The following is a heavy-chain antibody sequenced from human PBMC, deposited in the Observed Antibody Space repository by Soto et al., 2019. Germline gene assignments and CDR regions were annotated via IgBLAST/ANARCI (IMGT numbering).Heavy chain of an antibody. CDR2: IDYSGGT. J-gene: IGHJ5*02. CDR3: ARRTPLYASESSRFDP. D-gene: IGHD3-10*01. Sequence: TLSLTCTVSGGSISSSDSYWGWIRRPPGKGLEWVGTIDYSGGTTYNPSLESRVTISVDTSKNQFSLRLSFVTAADTAVYYCARRTPLYASESSRFDPWGQGALVTVSS. V-gene: IGHV4-39*01. CDR1: GGSISSSDSY.